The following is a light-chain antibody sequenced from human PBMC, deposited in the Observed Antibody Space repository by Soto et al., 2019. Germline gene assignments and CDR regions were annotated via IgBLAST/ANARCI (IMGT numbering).Light chain of an antibody. CDR3: QHRHNWPPAT. J-gene: IGKJ1*01. V-gene: IGKV3-11*01. CDR1: QNINKE. Sequence: IGLTQSPANVSLSPGERATLSCRASQNINKELARYQQKPGQAPRLLIYDTSNRATGIPVRFSGSGSGADFTHTISSLAPEDFAVYYCQHRHNWPPATSGQGTKVEIK. CDR2: DTS.